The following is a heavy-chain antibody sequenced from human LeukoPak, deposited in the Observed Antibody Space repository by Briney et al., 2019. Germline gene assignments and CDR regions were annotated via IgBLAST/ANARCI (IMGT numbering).Heavy chain of an antibody. CDR2: TSGSGGST. CDR1: GFTFSSYA. Sequence: GGSLRLSCAASGFTFSSYAMSWVRQAPGKGLEWVSATSGSGGSTYYADSVKGRFTISRDNSKNTLYLQMNSLRAEDTAVYYCAPALAVVADNYYFDYWGQGTLVTVSS. V-gene: IGHV3-23*01. D-gene: IGHD2-15*01. CDR3: APALAVVADNYYFDY. J-gene: IGHJ4*02.